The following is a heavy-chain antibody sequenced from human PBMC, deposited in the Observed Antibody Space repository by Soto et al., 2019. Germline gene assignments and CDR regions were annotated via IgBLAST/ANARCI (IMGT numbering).Heavy chain of an antibody. CDR3: ARATTVTSSFFYYGLDV. CDR2: IYYNGNT. D-gene: IGHD4-17*01. Sequence: QVQLQESGPGLVKPSQTLSLTCTVSGGSISNDDYYWTWIRQPPGKGLEWIGHIYYNGNTYYNPSPKSRLTMSLDTSQNQFSLHLTSVIAADSASYFCARATTVTSSFFYYGLDVWGQGTTVTVSS. J-gene: IGHJ6*02. CDR1: GGSISNDDYY. V-gene: IGHV4-30-4*08.